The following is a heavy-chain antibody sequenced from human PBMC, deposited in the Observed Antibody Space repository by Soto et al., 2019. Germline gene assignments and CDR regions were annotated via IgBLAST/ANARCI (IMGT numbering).Heavy chain of an antibody. CDR2: ISSRSTHI. CDR1: GFSFSFYT. V-gene: IGHV3-21*01. CDR3: ATEYTSSSPNNWFDP. J-gene: IGHJ5*02. Sequence: GGSLRLSCGASGFSFSFYTMNWVRQPPGRGLEWVSSISSRSTHIYYADSVKGRFTISRDNAENSLYLQMNSLRAEDTAVYYCATEYTSSSPNNWFDPWGQGTLVTVSS. D-gene: IGHD6-6*01.